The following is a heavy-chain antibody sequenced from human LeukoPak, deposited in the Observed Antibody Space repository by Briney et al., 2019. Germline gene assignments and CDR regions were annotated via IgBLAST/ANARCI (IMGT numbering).Heavy chain of an antibody. CDR1: GFTLSSHS. D-gene: IGHD3-16*01. V-gene: IGHV3-21*01. Sequence: PGGSLRLSCAASGFTLSSHSINWVRQAPGKGLEWVSSITHGGNIYYADSVKGRFTISRDNAKNSLSLHMNSLTAEDTAVYYCARVMIIAPHWGDAMDVWGQGTTVTVSS. CDR2: ITHGGNI. J-gene: IGHJ6*02. CDR3: ARVMIIAPHWGDAMDV.